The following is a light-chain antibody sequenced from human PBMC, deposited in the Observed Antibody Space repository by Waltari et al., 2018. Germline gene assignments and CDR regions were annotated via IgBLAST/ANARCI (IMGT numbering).Light chain of an antibody. CDR3: QQRRNWPLT. V-gene: IGKV3-11*01. CDR1: QSVSYY. J-gene: IGKJ4*01. Sequence: EIVLTQSPATLSLSPGERATLSCRASQSVSYYLAWYQQRPGQAPRLLIYDPSHRATGIPDRFSGSGSETDVTLTISSLEPEDFAVYYCQQRRNWPLTFGGGTKVEIK. CDR2: DPS.